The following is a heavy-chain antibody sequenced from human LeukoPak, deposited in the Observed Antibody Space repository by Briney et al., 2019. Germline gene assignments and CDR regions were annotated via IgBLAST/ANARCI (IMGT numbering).Heavy chain of an antibody. D-gene: IGHD3-10*01. V-gene: IGHV3-66*01. CDR3: AREVYYYGSGIF. CDR2: IYSGGST. J-gene: IGHJ4*02. Sequence: GGSLRLSCAASGFVVSSYYMSWVRQAPGKGLEWVSVIYSGGSTYYADSVKGRFTISRDNSKNTLYLQMNSLRAEDTAVYYCAREVYYYGSGIFWGQGTLVTVSS. CDR1: GFVVSSYY.